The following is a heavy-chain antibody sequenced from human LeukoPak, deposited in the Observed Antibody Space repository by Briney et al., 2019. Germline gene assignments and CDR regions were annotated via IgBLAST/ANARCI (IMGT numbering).Heavy chain of an antibody. CDR3: ARDLTSYGDYDPI. J-gene: IGHJ4*02. CDR2: INPNSGGT. Sequence: GASVKVSCKASGYTFTGYYMHWVRQAPGQGLEWMGWINPNSGGTNYAQKFQGRVTMTRDTSISTAYMELSRLRSDDTAVYYCARDLTSYGDYDPIWGQGTLVTVSS. CDR1: GYTFTGYY. V-gene: IGHV1-2*02. D-gene: IGHD4-17*01.